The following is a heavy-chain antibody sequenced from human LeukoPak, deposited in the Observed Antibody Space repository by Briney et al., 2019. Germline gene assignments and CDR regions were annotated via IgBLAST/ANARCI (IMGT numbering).Heavy chain of an antibody. CDR3: ARSPSPYSSGWYFDY. D-gene: IGHD6-19*01. CDR1: GDSVSINSAA. J-gene: IGHJ4*02. Sequence: SQTLSLTCAISGDSVSINSAAWNWIRQSPSRGLEWLGRTYQRSKWYNDYAVSVKSRITINPDISKNQFSLQLNSVTPEDTAVYYCARSPSPYSSGWYFDYWGQGTLVTVS. V-gene: IGHV6-1*01. CDR2: TYQRSKWYN.